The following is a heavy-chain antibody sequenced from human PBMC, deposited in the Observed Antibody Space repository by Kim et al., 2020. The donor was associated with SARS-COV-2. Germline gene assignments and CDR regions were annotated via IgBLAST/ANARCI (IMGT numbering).Heavy chain of an antibody. D-gene: IGHD1-20*01. CDR1: GGSISSYY. Sequence: SETLSLTCTVSGGSISSYYWSWIRQPPGKGLEWIGYIYYSGSTNYNPSLKSRVTISVDTSKNQFSLKLSSVTAADTAVYYCARDNWNDFDYWGQGTLVTV. CDR2: IYYSGST. V-gene: IGHV4-59*01. CDR3: ARDNWNDFDY. J-gene: IGHJ4*02.